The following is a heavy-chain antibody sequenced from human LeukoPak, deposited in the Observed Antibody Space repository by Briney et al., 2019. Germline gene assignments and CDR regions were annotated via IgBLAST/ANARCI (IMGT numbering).Heavy chain of an antibody. CDR3: ARVGFAEATFAFDI. V-gene: IGHV4-31*03. D-gene: IGHD3-10*01. CDR1: GGSVTSGGHY. Sequence: SETLSLTCTVSGGSVTSGGHYWSWIRQYPGRGLDWLGNIYHSGSTYYNPSLKSRVAISVDTSTNQFSLKLSSVSATDTTVYYCARVGFAEATFAFDIWGQGTLVTVSS. J-gene: IGHJ3*02. CDR2: IYHSGST.